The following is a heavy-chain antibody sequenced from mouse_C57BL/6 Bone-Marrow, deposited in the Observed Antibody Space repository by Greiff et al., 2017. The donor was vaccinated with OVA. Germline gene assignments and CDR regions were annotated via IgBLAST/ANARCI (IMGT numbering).Heavy chain of an antibody. CDR3: VRHDIRSSMDD. D-gene: IGHD1-1*01. V-gene: IGHV10-1*01. CDR1: GFSFNTYA. Sequence: DVMLVESGGGLVQPKGSLKLSCAASGFSFNTYAMNWVRQAPGKGLEWVARIRSKSNNYATYYADSVKDRFTISRDDSESMLYLQMNNLKTEDTAMYYCVRHDIRSSMDDWGQGTSVTVSS. CDR2: IRSKSNNYAT. J-gene: IGHJ4*01.